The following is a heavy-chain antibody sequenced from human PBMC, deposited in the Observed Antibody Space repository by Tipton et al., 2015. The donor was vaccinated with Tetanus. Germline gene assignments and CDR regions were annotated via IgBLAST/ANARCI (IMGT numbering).Heavy chain of an antibody. J-gene: IGHJ3*01. CDR3: ARRSYCTSTRCFDAFDL. V-gene: IGHV4-4*08. CDR1: GDSMTRYY. D-gene: IGHD2-8*01. Sequence: GLVKPSGTLSLTCNVSGDSMTRYYWSWIRQPPGKGLEWISYIFASGSTNYNPALKSRVTISMDTSKNQISLNLTSVTAADTAVYFCARRSYCTSTRCFDAFDLWGPGTRVTVSS. CDR2: IFASGST.